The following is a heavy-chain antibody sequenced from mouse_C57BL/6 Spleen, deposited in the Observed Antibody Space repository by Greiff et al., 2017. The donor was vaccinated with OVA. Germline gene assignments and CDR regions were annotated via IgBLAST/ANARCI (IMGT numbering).Heavy chain of an antibody. CDR1: GYTFTDYY. Sequence: VQLQQSGPELVKPGASVKISCKASGYTFTDYYMNWVKQSHGKSLEWIGDINPNNGGTSYNQKFKGKATLTVDKSSSTAYMELRSLTSEDSAVYYCARSGSSGFPLFDYWGQGTTLTVSS. CDR2: INPNNGGT. CDR3: ARSGSSGFPLFDY. V-gene: IGHV1-26*01. D-gene: IGHD3-2*02. J-gene: IGHJ2*01.